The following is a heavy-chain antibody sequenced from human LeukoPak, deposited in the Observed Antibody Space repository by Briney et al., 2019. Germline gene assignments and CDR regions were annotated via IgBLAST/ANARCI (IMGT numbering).Heavy chain of an antibody. J-gene: IGHJ4*02. D-gene: IGHD3-16*01. CDR3: ARGHDYLNYFDY. CDR1: GFTVSSAY. Sequence: GGSLRLSCAASGFTVSSAYMSWVRQAPGKGLEWVSVIYSGGNTYYAVSVKGRSTISRDNSKNTVYLQMNSLRADDTAVYYCARGHDYLNYFDYWGQGTLVTVSS. V-gene: IGHV3-53*01. CDR2: IYSGGNT.